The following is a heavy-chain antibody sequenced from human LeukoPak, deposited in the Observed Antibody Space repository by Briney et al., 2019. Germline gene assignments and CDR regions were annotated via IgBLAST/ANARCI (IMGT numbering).Heavy chain of an antibody. CDR2: ISSSSSYI. J-gene: IGHJ4*02. Sequence: TGGSLRLSCAASGFAFSNYNMNWVRQAPGKGLEWVSSISSSSSYIYYADSVKGRFTISRDNAKNSLYLQMNSLRAEDTAVYYCARHSAGYTTFFDYWGQGTLVTVSS. CDR1: GFAFSNYN. CDR3: ARHSAGYTTFFDY. D-gene: IGHD5-24*01. V-gene: IGHV3-21*01.